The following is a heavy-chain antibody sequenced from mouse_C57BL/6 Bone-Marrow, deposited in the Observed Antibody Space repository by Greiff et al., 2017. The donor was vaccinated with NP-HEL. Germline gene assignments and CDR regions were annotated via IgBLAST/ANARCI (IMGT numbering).Heavy chain of an antibody. CDR2: IYPGSGNT. V-gene: IGHV1-76*01. Sequence: VNVVESGAELVRPGASVKLSCKASGYTFTDYYINWVKQRPGQGLEWIARIYPGSGNTYYNEKFKGKATLTAEKSSSTAYMQLSSLTSEDSAVYFCARKGANWDPYWYFDVWGTGTTVTVSS. CDR3: ARKGANWDPYWYFDV. D-gene: IGHD4-1*01. J-gene: IGHJ1*03. CDR1: GYTFTDYY.